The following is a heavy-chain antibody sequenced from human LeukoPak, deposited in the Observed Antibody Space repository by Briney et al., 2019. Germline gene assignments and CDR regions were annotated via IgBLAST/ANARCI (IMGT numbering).Heavy chain of an antibody. Sequence: SVKVSCKASGGTFRSNAISWVRQAPGQGLVWMGGITPIFGTANYAQKFQGRVTITAVESMSTAYMELSGLRSEDTAVYYCARGRSLDSGSYSGGVYWGQGTLVTVSS. CDR2: ITPIFGTA. CDR3: ARGRSLDSGSYSGGVY. D-gene: IGHD1-26*01. J-gene: IGHJ4*02. CDR1: GGTFRSNA. V-gene: IGHV1-69*13.